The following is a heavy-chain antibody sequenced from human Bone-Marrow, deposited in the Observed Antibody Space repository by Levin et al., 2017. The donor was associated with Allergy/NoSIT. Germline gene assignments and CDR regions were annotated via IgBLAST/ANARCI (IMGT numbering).Heavy chain of an antibody. J-gene: IGHJ4*02. CDR3: ASATPQFWEFDY. CDR1: GGSISSGGYY. CDR2: IYYSGST. V-gene: IGHV4-31*03. D-gene: IGHD3-10*01. Sequence: SETLSLTCTVSGGSISSGGYYWSWIRQHPGKGLEWIGYIYYSGSTYYNPSLKSRVTISVDTSKNQFSLKLSSVTAADTAVYYCASATPQFWEFDYWGQGTLVTVSS.